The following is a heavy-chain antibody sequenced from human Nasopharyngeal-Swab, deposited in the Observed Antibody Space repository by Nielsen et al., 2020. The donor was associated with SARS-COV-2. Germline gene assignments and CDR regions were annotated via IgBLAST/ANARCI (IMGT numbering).Heavy chain of an antibody. CDR2: ISGTSTYI. J-gene: IGHJ2*01. CDR1: GLTFSDYY. D-gene: IGHD6-13*01. CDR3: ARDLVSSWRAIGNWYFDL. Sequence: GSLKISCVASGLTFSDYYMSWIRQAPGKGLEWVSSISGTSTYIYYADSVKGRFTVSRDNARNSLYLQMNSLRGDDTAVYYCARDLVSSWRAIGNWYFDLWGRGTLVTVSS. V-gene: IGHV3-11*06.